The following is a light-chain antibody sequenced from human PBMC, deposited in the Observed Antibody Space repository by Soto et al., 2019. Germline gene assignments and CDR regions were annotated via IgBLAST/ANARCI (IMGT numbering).Light chain of an antibody. CDR2: GAS. CDR3: QQYSDLPMT. CDR1: QSVSSSY. J-gene: IGKJ5*01. Sequence: EFVLTQSPGTLSLSPGERATLSCRASQSVSSSYLAWYQQKPGQAPRLLIYGASRRATGIPDRFSGSASGTDFTLTISRLEPEDFAVYFCQQYSDLPMTFGQGTRLEIK. V-gene: IGKV3-20*01.